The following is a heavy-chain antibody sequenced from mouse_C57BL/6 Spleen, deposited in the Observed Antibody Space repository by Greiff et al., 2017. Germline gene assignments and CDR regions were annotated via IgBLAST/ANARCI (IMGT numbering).Heavy chain of an antibody. J-gene: IGHJ3*01. D-gene: IGHD2-4*01. CDR1: GYSFTDYN. CDR2: INPNYGTT. V-gene: IGHV1-39*01. CDR3: ARGSYYDYDQAWFAY. Sequence: VQLQQSGPELVKPGASVKISCKASGYSFTDYNMNWVKQSNGKSLEWIGVINPNYGTTSYNQKFKGKATLTVDQSSSTAYMQLNSLTSEDSAVYYCARGSYYDYDQAWFAYWGQGTLVTVSA.